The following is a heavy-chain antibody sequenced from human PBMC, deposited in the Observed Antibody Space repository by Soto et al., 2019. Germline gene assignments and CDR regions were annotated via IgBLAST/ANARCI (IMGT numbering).Heavy chain of an antibody. CDR3: ARGGHVVVVTAALDY. CDR2: VNPSGGHT. Sequence: QVQLVQSGAEVKKPGASVKVSCKASGDTFTDYYIHWVRQAPGQGLEWMGTVNPSGGHTTYAQHFLGRMTMTRDTSTSTRYMELTSLTSDDTAVYYCARGGHVVVVTAALDYWGQGTLVTVSS. V-gene: IGHV1-46*01. CDR1: GDTFTDYY. D-gene: IGHD2-21*02. J-gene: IGHJ4*02.